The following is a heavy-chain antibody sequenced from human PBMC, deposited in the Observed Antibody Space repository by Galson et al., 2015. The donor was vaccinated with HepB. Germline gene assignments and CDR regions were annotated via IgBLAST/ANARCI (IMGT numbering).Heavy chain of an antibody. CDR1: RFTFSSYA. J-gene: IGHJ4*02. V-gene: IGHV3-30-3*01. Sequence: SLRLSCAASRFTFSSYAMDWVRQAPGKGLEWVALISYDGSNKYYADFVKGRFTISRDNSKNTLYLQMNSLRAEDTAVYYCARAGPVDIDPRGFDYWGQGTLVTVSS. CDR3: ARAGPVDIDPRGFDY. D-gene: IGHD5-12*01. CDR2: ISYDGSNK.